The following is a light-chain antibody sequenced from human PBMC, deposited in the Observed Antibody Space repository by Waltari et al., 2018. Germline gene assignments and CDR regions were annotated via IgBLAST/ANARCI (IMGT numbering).Light chain of an antibody. J-gene: IGKJ5*01. CDR2: DAS. CDR1: QSISSY. Sequence: DIQMTQSPSSLSASVGDRVTITCRASQSISSYLNWYQQKPGKDPKFLISDASSFQSGVPSRFSGSGSGTDFTLTISSLQPEDFATYYCQQSYSTPPTFGQGTRLETK. CDR3: QQSYSTPPT. V-gene: IGKV1-39*01.